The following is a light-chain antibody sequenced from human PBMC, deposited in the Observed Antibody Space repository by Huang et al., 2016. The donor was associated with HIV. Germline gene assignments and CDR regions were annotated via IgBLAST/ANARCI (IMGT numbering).Light chain of an antibody. Sequence: IQLTQSPSSLSASVGDRVTISCRASQGITNYFAWYQQKPGKAPKLLIYGASTLQVGVPSRFSGSGSATDFTLTINSLQPEDFATYYCQQLNNYPYTFGQGTKLEIK. V-gene: IGKV1-9*01. J-gene: IGKJ2*01. CDR2: GAS. CDR1: QGITNY. CDR3: QQLNNYPYT.